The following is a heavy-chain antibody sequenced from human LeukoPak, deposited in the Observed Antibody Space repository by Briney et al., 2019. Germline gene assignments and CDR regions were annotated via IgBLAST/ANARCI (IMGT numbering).Heavy chain of an antibody. CDR2: IYYSGST. J-gene: IGHJ4*02. Sequence: SETLSLTCTVSGGPISSSSHYWGWIRQPPGKGLEWIGSIYYSGSTYYNPSLKSRVTISVDTSKNQFSLKLSSVTAADTAVYYCASEHYDFWSGYLTPPSDCWGQGTLVTVSS. V-gene: IGHV4-39*01. CDR1: GGPISSSSHY. CDR3: ASEHYDFWSGYLTPPSDC. D-gene: IGHD3-3*01.